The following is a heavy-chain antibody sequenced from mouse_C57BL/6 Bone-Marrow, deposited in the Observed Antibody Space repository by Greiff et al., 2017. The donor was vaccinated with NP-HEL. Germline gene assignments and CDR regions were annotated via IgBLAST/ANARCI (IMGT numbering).Heavy chain of an antibody. CDR2: IDPSDSYT. Sequence: QVQLQQPGAELVKPGASVKLSCKASGYTFTSYWMQWVKQRPGQGLEWIGEIDPSDSYTNYNQKFKGKATLTVDPSSSTAYMQLSSLTSEDSAVYYCASRGRWLLIYWGQGTTL. CDR1: GYTFTSYW. V-gene: IGHV1-50*01. D-gene: IGHD2-3*01. CDR3: ASRGRWLLIY. J-gene: IGHJ2*01.